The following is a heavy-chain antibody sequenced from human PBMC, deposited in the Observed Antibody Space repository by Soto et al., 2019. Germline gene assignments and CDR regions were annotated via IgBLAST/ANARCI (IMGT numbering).Heavy chain of an antibody. CDR3: ARLAVAGTHYFDN. CDR1: GFSFSDYY. V-gene: IGHV3-11*01. CDR2: ITHSGSII. Sequence: QVQLVESGGGLVKPGGSLRLSCAASGFSFSDYYMSWIRQAPGKGLECVSYITHSGSIIHYADSVKGRFTISRDNTKNSLYLQMNSLRAEDTAVYYCARLAVAGTHYFDNWAQGTLVTVSS. D-gene: IGHD6-19*01. J-gene: IGHJ4*02.